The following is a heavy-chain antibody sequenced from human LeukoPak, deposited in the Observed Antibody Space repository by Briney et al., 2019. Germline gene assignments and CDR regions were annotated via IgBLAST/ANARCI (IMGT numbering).Heavy chain of an antibody. CDR1: GGSISSYY. CDR2: ISYSGST. CDR3: AREGTAGTNLNWFDP. V-gene: IGHV4-59*01. D-gene: IGHD1-1*01. Sequence: SETLSLTCTVSGGSISSYYWSWIRQPPGKGLEWMGYISYSGSTNFNPPLKSRVTISVDTSKNQFSLKLSSVTAADTAVYYCAREGTAGTNLNWFDPWGQGTLVTVSS. J-gene: IGHJ5*02.